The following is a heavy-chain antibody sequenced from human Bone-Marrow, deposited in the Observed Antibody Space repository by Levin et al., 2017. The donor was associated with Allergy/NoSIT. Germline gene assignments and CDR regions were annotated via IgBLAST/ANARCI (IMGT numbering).Heavy chain of an antibody. V-gene: IGHV1-69*13. Sequence: AASVKVSCKASGGSLNTHAISWVRQAPGQGLEWMGGIIPIYGSPTYARKFQGRVWITADQSTGTGHMELRSLRSDDTAFYYCGRGATFGVVEFWGQVTLVTVSS. CDR1: GGSLNTHA. CDR3: GRGATFGVVEF. CDR2: IIPIYGSP. D-gene: IGHD3-3*01. J-gene: IGHJ4*02.